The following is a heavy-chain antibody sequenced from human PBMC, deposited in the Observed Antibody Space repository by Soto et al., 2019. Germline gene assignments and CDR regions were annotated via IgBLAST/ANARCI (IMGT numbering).Heavy chain of an antibody. D-gene: IGHD3-22*01. Sequence: GGSLRLSCAASGFTFSNYWMHWVRQAPGKGLVWVSRINGDGSSTGYADSVNGRFTISRDNAKNTLFLQMSGLRDEDSAVYYCARGILDTTMISIDYWGQGVLVTVSS. CDR3: ARGILDTTMISIDY. CDR2: INGDGSST. V-gene: IGHV3-74*01. CDR1: GFTFSNYW. J-gene: IGHJ4*02.